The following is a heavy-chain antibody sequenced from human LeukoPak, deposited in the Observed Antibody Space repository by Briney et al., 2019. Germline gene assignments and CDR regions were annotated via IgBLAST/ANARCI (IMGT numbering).Heavy chain of an antibody. CDR2: IRPSGDNT. Sequence: GGSLRLSCAASGFTFSSYEMNWVRQAPGRGLEWVSSIRPSGDNTYYGDSVKGRFTISRDNAKNSLYLQMNSLRAEDTAVYYCARGGCGGDCYYAFDIWGQGTMVTVSS. D-gene: IGHD2-21*02. V-gene: IGHV3-48*03. CDR1: GFTFSSYE. CDR3: ARGGCGGDCYYAFDI. J-gene: IGHJ3*02.